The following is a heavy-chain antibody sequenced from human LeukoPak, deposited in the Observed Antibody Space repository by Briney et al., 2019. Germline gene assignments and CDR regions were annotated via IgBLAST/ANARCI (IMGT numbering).Heavy chain of an antibody. D-gene: IGHD6-13*01. V-gene: IGHV3-23*01. CDR3: AKDPSWSGYFDY. J-gene: IGHJ4*02. Sequence: GGSLRLSCAASRFTFSSYAMSWVRQAPGKGLEWVSAISGSGGSTYYADSVKGRFTISRDNSKNTQYLQMNSLRAEDTAVYYCAKDPSWSGYFDYWGQGTLVTVSS. CDR2: ISGSGGST. CDR1: RFTFSSYA.